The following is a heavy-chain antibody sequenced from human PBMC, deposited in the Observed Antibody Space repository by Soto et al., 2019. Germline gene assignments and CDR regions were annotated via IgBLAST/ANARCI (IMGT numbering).Heavy chain of an antibody. J-gene: IGHJ4*02. CDR3: ASVVVVAATGTDY. V-gene: IGHV3-23*01. CDR1: GFTFSSYA. Sequence: EVQVLESGGGLVQPGGSLRLSCAASGFTFSSYAMNWVRQAPGKGLEWVSGINSSGDNTYYADSVKGRFTISRDNSKNTLYLQMNSLRVEDTAVYYCASVVVVAATGTDYWGQGTLVTVSS. CDR2: INSSGDNT. D-gene: IGHD2-15*01.